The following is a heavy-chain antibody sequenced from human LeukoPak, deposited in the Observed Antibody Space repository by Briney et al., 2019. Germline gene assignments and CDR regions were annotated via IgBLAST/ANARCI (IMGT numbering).Heavy chain of an antibody. CDR3: AREDGRYSSSWYYFDY. CDR2: IYTSGST. Sequence: SETLSLTCTVSGGSISNYYWSWIRQPAGKGLEWIGRIYTSGSTNYNPSLKSRVTMSVDTSKNQFSLKLSSVTAADTAVYYCAREDGRYSSSWYYFDYWGQGTLVTVSS. D-gene: IGHD6-13*01. J-gene: IGHJ4*02. V-gene: IGHV4-4*07. CDR1: GGSISNYY.